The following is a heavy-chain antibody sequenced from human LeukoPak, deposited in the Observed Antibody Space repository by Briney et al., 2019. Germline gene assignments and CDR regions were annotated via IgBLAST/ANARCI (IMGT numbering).Heavy chain of an antibody. CDR2: ISSSGSTI. V-gene: IGHV3-48*04. Sequence: GGSLRLSCAVSGFTFSNYAIHWVRQAPGKGLEWVSYISSSGSTIYYADSVKGRFTISRDNAKNSLYLQMNSLRAEDTAVYYCARAPVKDWFDPWGQGTLVTVSS. CDR3: ARAPVKDWFDP. CDR1: GFTFSNYA. J-gene: IGHJ5*02.